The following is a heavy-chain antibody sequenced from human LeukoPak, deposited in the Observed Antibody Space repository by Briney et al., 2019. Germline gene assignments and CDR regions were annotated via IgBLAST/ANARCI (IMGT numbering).Heavy chain of an antibody. V-gene: IGHV3-7*03. Sequence: PGGSLRLSCAASGLTFSNYWMTWVRQAPGKGLEWVADIKEDGSEKYYVDSVKGRFTISRDNAKNSLFLQMDSPRSEDTAVYYCVKNSGWYRLDCWGQGTLVTVSS. CDR3: VKNSGWYRLDC. D-gene: IGHD6-13*01. CDR1: GLTFSNYW. J-gene: IGHJ4*02. CDR2: IKEDGSEK.